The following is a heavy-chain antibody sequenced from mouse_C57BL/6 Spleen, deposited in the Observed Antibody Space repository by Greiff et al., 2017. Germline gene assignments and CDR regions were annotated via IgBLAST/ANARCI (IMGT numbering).Heavy chain of an antibody. V-gene: IGHV1-82*01. CDR1: GYAFSSSW. CDR3: ARNYGSPYWYFDV. D-gene: IGHD1-1*01. J-gene: IGHJ1*03. Sequence: VQLKESGPELVKPGASVKISCKASGYAFSSSWMNWVKQRPGKGLEWIGRIYPGDGDTNYNGKFKGKATLTADKSSSTAYMQLSSLTSEDSAVYFCARNYGSPYWYFDVWGTGTTVTVSS. CDR2: IYPGDGDT.